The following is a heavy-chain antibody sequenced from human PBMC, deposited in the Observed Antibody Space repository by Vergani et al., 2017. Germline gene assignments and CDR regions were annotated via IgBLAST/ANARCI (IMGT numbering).Heavy chain of an antibody. J-gene: IGHJ4*02. D-gene: IGHD2-2*01. V-gene: IGHV3-23*01. CDR3: AKEPQYCSSTSCYGPDFDY. CDR2: ISGSGGST. Sequence: EVQLLESGGGLVQPGGSLRLSCAASGFTFSSYAMSWVRQAPGKGLEWVSAISGSGGSTYYADSVKGRFTISRDNSKNTLYLQMNSLRAEDTAVYYCAKEPQYCSSTSCYGPDFDYWGQGTLVTVSS. CDR1: GFTFSSYA.